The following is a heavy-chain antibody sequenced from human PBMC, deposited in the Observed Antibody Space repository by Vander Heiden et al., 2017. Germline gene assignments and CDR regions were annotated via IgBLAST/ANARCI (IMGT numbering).Heavy chain of an antibody. CDR3: AKDRGSHDSSGLYDAFDI. D-gene: IGHD3-22*01. Sequence: EVQRLETGGGLVQPGGSLRLSCAASECNFSNYAMNLVRQAPGKGLEWVSAISGSGGGTYYADSVKDRFTISRDNSKSTLYLQMNSLRAEDTAVYYCAKDRGSHDSSGLYDAFDIWGQGTMVTVSS. V-gene: IGHV3-23*01. CDR2: ISGSGGGT. J-gene: IGHJ3*02. CDR1: ECNFSNYA.